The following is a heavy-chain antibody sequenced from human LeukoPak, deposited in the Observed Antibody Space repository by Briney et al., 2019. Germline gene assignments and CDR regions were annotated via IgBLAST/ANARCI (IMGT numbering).Heavy chain of an antibody. D-gene: IGHD3-16*01. Sequence: GGSLRLSCAASGFTFSSYSMNWVRQAPGKGLEWVSYISSSSSTIYYADSVKGRFTISRDNAKNSLYLQMNSLRAEDTAVYYCARGGLEYYDYVWGSHYIDYWGQGTLVTVSS. CDR2: ISSSSSTI. CDR1: GFTFSSYS. CDR3: ARGGLEYYDYVWGSHYIDY. J-gene: IGHJ4*02. V-gene: IGHV3-48*01.